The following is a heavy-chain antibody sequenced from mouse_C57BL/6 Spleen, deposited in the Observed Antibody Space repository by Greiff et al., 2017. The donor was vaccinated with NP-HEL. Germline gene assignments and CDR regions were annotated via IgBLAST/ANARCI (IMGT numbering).Heavy chain of an antibody. V-gene: IGHV14-1*01. J-gene: IGHJ4*01. CDR1: GFNIKDYY. D-gene: IGHD1-1*01. CDR2: IDPEDGDT. CDR3: TTSSSYGYYAMDY. Sequence: VQLQQSGAELVRPGASVKLSCTASGFNIKDYYMHWVKQRPEQGLEWIGRIDPEDGDTEYDPKFQGKATMTADTSSNTAYLQLSSLTSEDTAVYYCTTSSSYGYYAMDYWGQGTSVTVSS.